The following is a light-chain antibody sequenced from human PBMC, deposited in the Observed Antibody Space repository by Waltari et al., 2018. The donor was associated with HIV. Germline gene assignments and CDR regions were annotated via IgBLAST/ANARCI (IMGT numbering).Light chain of an antibody. CDR3: ASWDDSLSIVV. J-gene: IGLJ2*01. CDR2: MTN. CDR1: SSNVGRNY. V-gene: IGLV1-47*01. Sequence: QSVLTQPPSASGTPGQQITLTCSGSSSNVGRNYVSLYQQLPGTPPKALIFMTNQRPSGVPDRFSASKSGTSASLAISGLRSEDEADYYCASWDDSLSIVVFGGGTKLTVL.